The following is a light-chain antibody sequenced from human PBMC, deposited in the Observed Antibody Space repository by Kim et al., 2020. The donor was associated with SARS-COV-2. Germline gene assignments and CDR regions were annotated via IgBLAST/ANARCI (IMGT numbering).Light chain of an antibody. CDR2: DTS. V-gene: IGLV7-46*01. CDR3: LLSYSGAWV. CDR1: PGPVTSRHY. J-gene: IGLJ3*02. Sequence: GETGTLPCGSGPGPVTSRHYPYWFQQRPGQAPRTLISDTSNTHSWTPARFSGSLLGDKAALTLSGAQPEDEADYYCLLSYSGAWVFGGGTRLTVL.